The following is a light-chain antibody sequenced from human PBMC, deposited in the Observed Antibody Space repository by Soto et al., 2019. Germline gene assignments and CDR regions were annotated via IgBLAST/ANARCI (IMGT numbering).Light chain of an antibody. CDR2: AAS. V-gene: IGKV1-9*01. J-gene: IGKJ5*01. CDR3: QQRNSYPRT. Sequence: DILLTQSPSFLSVSLGDRVTITCRASQDINTYLAWYQQKPGKAPKLLIFAASTLHTGVPSRFSGSGSGTVYTVIIISLQHEDFATYYCQQRNSYPRTFGQGTRLEIK. CDR1: QDINTY.